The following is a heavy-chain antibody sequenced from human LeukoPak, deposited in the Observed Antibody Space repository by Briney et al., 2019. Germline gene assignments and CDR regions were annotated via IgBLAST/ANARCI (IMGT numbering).Heavy chain of an antibody. V-gene: IGHV4-59*01. CDR3: ARVLRGYYYGMDV. J-gene: IGHJ6*02. Sequence: NPAETLSLTCTVSGGSISSYYWSWIRQPPGKGLEWIGYIYYSGSTNYNPSLKSRVTISVDTSKNQFSLKLSSVTAADTAVYYCARVLRGYYYGMDVWGQGTTVTVSS. CDR2: IYYSGST. CDR1: GGSISSYY. D-gene: IGHD3-3*01.